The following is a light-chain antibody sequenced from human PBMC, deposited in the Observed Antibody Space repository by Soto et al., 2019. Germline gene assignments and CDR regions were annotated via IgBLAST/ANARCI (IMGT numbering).Light chain of an antibody. Sequence: DIQMTQSPFSMPASVGDRVTITCRAGQSIFSSLNWYQHKPGKAPKLLIYAASTLQSGVPSRFSGSGPGTDFTLTISSLKHEDFATYYCQQSYSSPRTFGQGTKVDIK. CDR2: AAS. J-gene: IGKJ1*01. CDR1: QSIFSS. V-gene: IGKV1-39*01. CDR3: QQSYSSPRT.